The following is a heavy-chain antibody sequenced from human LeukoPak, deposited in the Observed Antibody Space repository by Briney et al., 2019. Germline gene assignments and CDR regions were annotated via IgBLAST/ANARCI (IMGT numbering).Heavy chain of an antibody. CDR1: GYTFTSYA. J-gene: IGHJ4*02. Sequence: ASVKVSCKASGYTFTSYAMHWVRQAPGQRLEWMGWINAGNGNTKYSQKFQGRVTITRDTSASTAYMELSSLRSEDTAVYYCARGRDCSGGSCYLDFDYWGQGTLVTVSS. D-gene: IGHD2-15*01. CDR2: INAGNGNT. V-gene: IGHV1-3*01. CDR3: ARGRDCSGGSCYLDFDY.